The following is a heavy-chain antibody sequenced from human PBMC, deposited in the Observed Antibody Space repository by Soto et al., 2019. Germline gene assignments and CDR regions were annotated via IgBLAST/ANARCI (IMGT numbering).Heavy chain of an antibody. CDR3: ARATERITIFGVVIGTSGFDP. Sequence: SETLSLSCTVSGGSISSGDYYWSWIRQPPGKGLEWIGYIYYSGSTYYNPSLKSRVTISVDTSKNQFSLKLSSVTAADTAAYYCARATERITIFGVVIGTSGFDPWGQGTLVTVSS. V-gene: IGHV4-30-4*01. J-gene: IGHJ5*02. CDR2: IYYSGST. CDR1: GGSISSGDYY. D-gene: IGHD3-3*01.